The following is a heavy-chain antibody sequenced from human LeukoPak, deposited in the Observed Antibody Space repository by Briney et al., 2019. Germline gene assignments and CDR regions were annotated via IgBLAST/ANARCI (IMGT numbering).Heavy chain of an antibody. J-gene: IGHJ4*02. CDR2: IYHSGST. CDR1: GYSISSGYY. D-gene: IGHD2-21*02. V-gene: IGHV4-38-2*02. CDR3: ARDLGDRGGFDY. Sequence: ASETLSLTCAVSGYSISSGYYWGWIRQPPGKGLEWIGSIYHSGSTYYNPSLKSRVTISLDTSKNQFSLKLSSVTAADTAVYYCARDLGDRGGFDYWGQGTMVIVSS.